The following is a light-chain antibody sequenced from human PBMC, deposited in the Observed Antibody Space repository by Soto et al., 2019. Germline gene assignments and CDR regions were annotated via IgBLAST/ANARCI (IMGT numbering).Light chain of an antibody. CDR2: VNSDGNH. CDR3: QTWGTGIHGV. Sequence: QLVLTQSPSASASLGASVRLTCTLTSGHSSYSIAWHQQQPERGPRYLMMVNSDGNHFKGDGIPDRFSGSSSGAERYLTISSLQSEDEADYYCQTWGTGIHGVFGGGTKLTVL. V-gene: IGLV4-69*01. J-gene: IGLJ2*01. CDR1: SGHSSYS.